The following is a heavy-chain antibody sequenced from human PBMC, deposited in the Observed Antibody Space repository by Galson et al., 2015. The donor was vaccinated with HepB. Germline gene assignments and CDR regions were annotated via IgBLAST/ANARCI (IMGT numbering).Heavy chain of an antibody. V-gene: IGHV1-18*01. CDR2: ISTYNGNT. J-gene: IGHJ5*02. CDR1: GYTFTSYD. D-gene: IGHD6-19*01. CDR3: ARDYSSGWDEYWFDP. Sequence: SVKVSCKASGYTFTSYDINWVRQATGQGLEWMGWISTYNGNTNSAQNLQGRVTMTTDTSTSTAYMELRSLRSDDTAVYYCARDYSSGWDEYWFDPWGQGTLVTVSS.